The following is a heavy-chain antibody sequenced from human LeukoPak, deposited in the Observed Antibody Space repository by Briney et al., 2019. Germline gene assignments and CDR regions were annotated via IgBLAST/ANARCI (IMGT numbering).Heavy chain of an antibody. Sequence: GGSLRLSCTASGFPFTEYSMNWVRQAPGKGLEWISYIGIDSGNTKYADSVRGRFTISADKAKNSLYLQMNSLRVEDTAVYYCARDHNYAFDNWGQGTLVSVAS. CDR3: ARDHNYAFDN. CDR2: IGIDSGNT. V-gene: IGHV3-48*01. J-gene: IGHJ4*02. D-gene: IGHD1-1*01. CDR1: GFPFTEYS.